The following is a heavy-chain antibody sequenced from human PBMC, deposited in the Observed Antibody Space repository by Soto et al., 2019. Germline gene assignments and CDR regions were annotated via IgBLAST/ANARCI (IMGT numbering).Heavy chain of an antibody. V-gene: IGHV3-23*01. D-gene: IGHD2-15*01. Sequence: EVHLLESGGGLVQPGRSLKLSCAASGFSFSIYAMTWVRQAPGKGLEWVSGISGSGRTTYYADSVKGRFTISRDNSKNTLYLQMYSLRDEDPTVYYCAKDTCGGGSCQGAFDYWGQGTLVTVSS. J-gene: IGHJ4*02. CDR2: ISGSGRTT. CDR1: GFSFSIYA. CDR3: AKDTCGGGSCQGAFDY.